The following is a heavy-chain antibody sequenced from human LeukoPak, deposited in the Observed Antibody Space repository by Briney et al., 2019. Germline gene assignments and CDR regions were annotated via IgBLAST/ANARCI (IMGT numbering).Heavy chain of an antibody. D-gene: IGHD6-13*01. CDR1: GFXFSDYY. V-gene: IGHV3-11*05. CDR2: ISSSSSYT. Sequence: GGSLRLSCAASGFXFSDYYISWIRQAPGKGQEWVSYISSSSSYTNYADSVKGRFTISRDNAKNSLYLQMNSLRAEDTAVYYCARDSIGSSPDFDYWGQGTLVTVSS. CDR3: ARDSIGSSPDFDY. J-gene: IGHJ4*02.